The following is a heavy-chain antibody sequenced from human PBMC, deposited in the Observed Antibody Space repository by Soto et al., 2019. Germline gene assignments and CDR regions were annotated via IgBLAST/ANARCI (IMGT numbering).Heavy chain of an antibody. CDR2: IKEDGSTK. CDR1: GFTFSSYW. J-gene: IGHJ4*02. Sequence: PGGSLRLSCVVSGFTFSSYWMAWVRQAPGKGLEWVANIKEDGSTKFYVDSVKGRFTISRDNAKNSLFLQMNSLRAEDTAVYYCATTAAAAASDWGQGTLVTVSS. CDR3: ATTAAAAASD. V-gene: IGHV3-7*01. D-gene: IGHD6-13*01.